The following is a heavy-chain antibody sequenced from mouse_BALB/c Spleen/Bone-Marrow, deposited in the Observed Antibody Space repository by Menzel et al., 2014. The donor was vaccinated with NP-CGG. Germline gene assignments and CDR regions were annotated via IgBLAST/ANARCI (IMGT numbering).Heavy chain of an antibody. CDR2: IDPANGNT. CDR1: GFNIKDTY. Sequence: EVQLQQSGAELVKPGASVKLSCTASGFNIKDTYMHWVKQRPEQGLEWIGRIDPANGNTKYDPKFQGKATITADTSSTTAYLQLSSRTSEDTAVYFCARADYGNYPYAMDYWGQGTSVTVSS. D-gene: IGHD2-1*01. J-gene: IGHJ4*01. V-gene: IGHV14-3*02. CDR3: ARADYGNYPYAMDY.